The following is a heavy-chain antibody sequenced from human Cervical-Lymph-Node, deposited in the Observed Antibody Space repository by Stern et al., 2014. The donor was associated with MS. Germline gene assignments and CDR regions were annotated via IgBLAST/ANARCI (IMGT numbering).Heavy chain of an antibody. J-gene: IGHJ6*02. Sequence: QVQLQESGPGLVKPSQTLSLTCTVSGGSINNGDYYWSWVRQHPGKGLEWLGYIFYSGPTYYNPSLKGRLTISVDTSKRHFSLKLTSVTAADTAVYYCARELSGMYGMDVWGQGTTVTVSS. CDR3: ARELSGMYGMDV. CDR2: IFYSGPT. V-gene: IGHV4-31*03. CDR1: GGSINNGDYY. D-gene: IGHD1-1*01.